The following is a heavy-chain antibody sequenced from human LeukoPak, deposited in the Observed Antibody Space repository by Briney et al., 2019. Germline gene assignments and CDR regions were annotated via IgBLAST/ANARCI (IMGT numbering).Heavy chain of an antibody. CDR3: ARAYRDLHVGYYYYYMDV. J-gene: IGHJ6*03. CDR2: IYYSGST. CDR1: GGSISSSSCY. Sequence: SETLSLTCTVSGGSISSSSCYWGWIRQPPGKGLEWIGSIYYSGSTYYNPSLKSRVTISVDTSKNQFSLKLSSVTAADTAVYYCARAYRDLHVGYYYYYMDVWGKGTTVTVSS. D-gene: IGHD1-26*01. V-gene: IGHV4-39*07.